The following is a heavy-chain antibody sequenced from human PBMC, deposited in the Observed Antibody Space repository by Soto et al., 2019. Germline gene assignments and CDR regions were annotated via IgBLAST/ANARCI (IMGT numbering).Heavy chain of an antibody. CDR2: IYTSGST. CDR1: GGAISSYY. V-gene: IGHV4-4*07. CDR3: ARGLQLWPTDD. D-gene: IGHD3-10*01. Sequence: PSLTCTVSGGAISSYYWSWIRQPAGKGLEWIGRIYTSGSTNYNPSLKSRVTMSVDTSKNQFSLELSSLRSEDTAVYYCARGLQLWPTDDWGQGTLGTSPQ. J-gene: IGHJ4*02.